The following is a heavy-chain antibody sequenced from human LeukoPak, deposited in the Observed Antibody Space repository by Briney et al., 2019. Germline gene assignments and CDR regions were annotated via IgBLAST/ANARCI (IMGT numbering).Heavy chain of an antibody. J-gene: IGHJ4*02. CDR1: GFTISSNY. CDR2: IYSGGST. Sequence: GGSLRLSCAASGFTISSNYMSWVRQAPGKGLEWVSVIYSGGSTYYADSVKGRFTITRDNSKNTVYLQMNSLRAEDTAVYYCARGSSGYYYSLLGYWGQGTLVTVSS. CDR3: ARGSSGYYYSLLGY. D-gene: IGHD3-22*01. V-gene: IGHV3-53*01.